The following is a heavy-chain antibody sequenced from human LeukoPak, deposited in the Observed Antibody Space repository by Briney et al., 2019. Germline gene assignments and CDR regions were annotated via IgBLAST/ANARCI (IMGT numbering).Heavy chain of an antibody. Sequence: GGSLRLSCAASGFTFSSYWMSWVRQAPGKGLEWVANINKDGGEKYYVDSVKGRFTISRDNAKNSLYLQMNSLRAEDTAVYYCARDRSLYSSSSDYYFDYWGQGTLVTVSS. D-gene: IGHD6-6*01. V-gene: IGHV3-7*03. CDR3: ARDRSLYSSSSDYYFDY. CDR1: GFTFSSYW. CDR2: INKDGGEK. J-gene: IGHJ4*02.